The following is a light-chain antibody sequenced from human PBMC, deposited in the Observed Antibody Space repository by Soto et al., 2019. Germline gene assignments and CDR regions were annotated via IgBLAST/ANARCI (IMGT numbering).Light chain of an antibody. Sequence: EIVLTQSPGTLSLSPGEGATLSCRASQSVSSSYLAWYQQKPGQSPRLLIYGASSRATGIPDRFSGSGSGTDFTLTISRLEPEDFAVYYCHQVGSSPLTFGGGTKVEIK. CDR1: QSVSSSY. J-gene: IGKJ4*01. V-gene: IGKV3-20*01. CDR3: HQVGSSPLT. CDR2: GAS.